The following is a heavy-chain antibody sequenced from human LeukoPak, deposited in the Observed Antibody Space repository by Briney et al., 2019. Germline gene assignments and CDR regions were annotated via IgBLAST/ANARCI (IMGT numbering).Heavy chain of an antibody. CDR2: ISRNGDKT. V-gene: IGHV3-23*01. J-gene: IGHJ3*01. D-gene: IGHD2-15*01. Sequence: GGSLRLSCAAPGFSFSTYAMSWVRHAPGVGLQWVSSISRNGDKTSYAGSVKSRFNISRDNSKNTLDLQMNTLRVEDTAIYYCAKDFVGVVADALDLWGQGALVTVSS. CDR1: GFSFSTYA. CDR3: AKDFVGVVADALDL.